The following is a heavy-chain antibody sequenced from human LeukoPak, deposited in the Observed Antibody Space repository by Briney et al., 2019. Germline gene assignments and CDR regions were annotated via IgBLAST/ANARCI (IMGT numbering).Heavy chain of an antibody. Sequence: SETLSLTCAVSGYSISSGYYWGWIRQPPGKGLEWIGSIYHSGSTYYNPSLKSRVNISVDTSKNQFSLKLSSVTAADTAVYYCARVVPAAIGWFDPWGQGTLVTVSS. J-gene: IGHJ5*02. V-gene: IGHV4-38-2*01. CDR2: IYHSGST. CDR3: ARVVPAAIGWFDP. CDR1: GYSISSGYY. D-gene: IGHD2-2*02.